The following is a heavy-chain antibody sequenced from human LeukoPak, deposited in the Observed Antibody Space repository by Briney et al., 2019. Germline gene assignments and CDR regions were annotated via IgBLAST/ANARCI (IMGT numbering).Heavy chain of an antibody. J-gene: IGHJ4*02. D-gene: IGHD2-2*01. Sequence: PGGSLRLSCAASGFTLSSYGMHWVRQAPGKGLEWEAFIRYDGSNKYYADSVKGRFTISRDNSKNTLYLQMNSLRAEDTAVYYCATKYCSRTSCYRSGFGYWGRRTLVTVSS. CDR2: IRYDGSNK. CDR1: GFTLSSYG. CDR3: ATKYCSRTSCYRSGFGY. V-gene: IGHV3-30*02.